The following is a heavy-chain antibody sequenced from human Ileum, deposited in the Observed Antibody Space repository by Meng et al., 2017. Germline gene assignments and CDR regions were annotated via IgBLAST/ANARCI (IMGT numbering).Heavy chain of an antibody. CDR1: AFIDTTNY. V-gene: IGHV3-53*01. CDR3: SRDGPARWGSDY. D-gene: IGHD3-16*01. Sequence: QMVALRGGLVQAGASRGFSGACYAFIDTTNYMSWIRQTPGKGLEWVSVIYNGENTSYADSVKSRFTISGDTSKNTMNPHMNRLRGEYTGVYYCSRDGPARWGSDYWGQGTLVTVSS. J-gene: IGHJ4*02. CDR2: IYNGENT.